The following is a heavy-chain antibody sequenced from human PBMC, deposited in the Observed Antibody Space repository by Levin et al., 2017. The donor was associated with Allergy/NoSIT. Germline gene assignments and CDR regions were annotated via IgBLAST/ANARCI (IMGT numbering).Heavy chain of an antibody. J-gene: IGHJ3*01. Sequence: GESLKISCKGSGYSFSTYWIGWVRQKPGKGLEWMGIIYAGDSDTRYSPCFQGQATISADKSISTAYLQWCSLKASDSAMYYCSQLRRTAVRYDAFDVWGQGTKVTVSS. CDR3: SQLRRTAVRYDAFDV. V-gene: IGHV5-51*01. D-gene: IGHD5-24*01. CDR1: GYSFSTYW. CDR2: IYAGDSDT.